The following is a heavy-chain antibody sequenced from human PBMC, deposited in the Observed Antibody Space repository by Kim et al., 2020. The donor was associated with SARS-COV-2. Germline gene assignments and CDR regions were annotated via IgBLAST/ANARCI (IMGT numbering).Heavy chain of an antibody. CDR3: SCRGYSRAR. CDR2: IIPIFGTA. J-gene: IGHJ4*02. Sequence: SVKVSCKASGGTFSSYAISWVRQAPGQGLEWMGGIIPIFGTANYAQKFQGRVTITAEESTSTAYMELSSLRSEDTGVYYCSCRGYSRARWGQRPLVTVS. V-gene: IGHV1-69*13. CDR1: GGTFSSYA. D-gene: IGHD2-15*01.